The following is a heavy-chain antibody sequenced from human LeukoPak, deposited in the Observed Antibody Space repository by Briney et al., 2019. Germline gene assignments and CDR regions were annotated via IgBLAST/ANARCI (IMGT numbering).Heavy chain of an antibody. Sequence: SETLSLTCTVSGGSISSSSYYWGWIRQPPGKGLEWIGSIYYSGSTYYNPSLKSRVTISVDTSKNQFSLKLSSVTAADTAVYYCAREGEALRYFDWLLTFDPWGQGTLVTVSS. CDR2: IYYSGST. V-gene: IGHV4-39*07. D-gene: IGHD3-9*01. CDR1: GGSISSSSYY. CDR3: AREGEALRYFDWLLTFDP. J-gene: IGHJ5*02.